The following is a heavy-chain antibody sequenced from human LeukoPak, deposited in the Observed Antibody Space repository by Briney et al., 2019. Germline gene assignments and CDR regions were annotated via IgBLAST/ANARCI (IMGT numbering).Heavy chain of an antibody. CDR1: GFTFSSYA. CDR2: ISGSGGNT. CDR3: AKGDTSGYYCNFDY. D-gene: IGHD3-22*01. V-gene: IGHV3-23*01. Sequence: GSLRLSCAASGFTFSSYAMSWVRPAPGKGLEWVSGISGSGGNTYYADSVKGRFTISRDNSKNTLYLQMNSLRAGDTAIYYCAKGDTSGYYCNFDYWGQGTLVTVSS. J-gene: IGHJ4*02.